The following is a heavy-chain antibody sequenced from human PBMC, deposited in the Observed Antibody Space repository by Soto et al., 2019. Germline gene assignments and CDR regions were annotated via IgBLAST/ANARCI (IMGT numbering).Heavy chain of an antibody. J-gene: IGHJ2*01. CDR1: GASISGFN. V-gene: IGHV4-4*07. D-gene: IGHD6-13*01. CDR3: ARDRGEYTSSWFWYFSH. CDR2: LNIAGTI. Sequence: SETLSLTCSVSGASISGFNWNWVRQPAGKGPEWVGRLNIAGTINYNPSLKSRITMSMDTSKNQISLHLRSVTAAGTAIYYCARDRGEYTSSWFWYFSHWGHGTLVTVSS.